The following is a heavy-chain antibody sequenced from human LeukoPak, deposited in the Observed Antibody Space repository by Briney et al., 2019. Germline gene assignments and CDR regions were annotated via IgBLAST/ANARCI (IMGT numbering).Heavy chain of an antibody. V-gene: IGHV1-2*02. CDR3: ARDRLAAAGTGG. CDR2: INPDSGGT. Sequence: GASVKVSCKASGYTFTDYYIHWVRQAPGQGLEWMGWINPDSGGTKYAQKFQGRVTMTRDTSISTAYMVLSTLRPDDTAVYYCARDRLAAAGTGGWGQGTLVIVSS. J-gene: IGHJ4*02. D-gene: IGHD6-13*01. CDR1: GYTFTDYY.